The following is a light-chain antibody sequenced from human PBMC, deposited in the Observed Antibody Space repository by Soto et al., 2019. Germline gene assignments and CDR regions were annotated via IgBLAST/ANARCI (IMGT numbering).Light chain of an antibody. Sequence: DIQMTQSPSTLSASVGDRVTISCRASQSISNWLAWYQQKPGKAPKLLIYKASDLESGVPSRFSGSGSGTEFTLTISSLQPDDFATYYCQQYNSYSVTFGKGTKVEIK. CDR1: QSISNW. J-gene: IGKJ1*01. V-gene: IGKV1-5*03. CDR3: QQYNSYSVT. CDR2: KAS.